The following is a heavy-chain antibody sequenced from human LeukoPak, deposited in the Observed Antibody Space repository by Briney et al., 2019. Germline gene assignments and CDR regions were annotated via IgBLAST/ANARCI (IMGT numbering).Heavy chain of an antibody. D-gene: IGHD2-21*01. J-gene: IGHJ1*01. V-gene: IGHV4-39*01. CDR2: IYYLGTT. Sequence: PSETPSPTRTVSGDPISRTIYYCGWLRQPPGEGPEWIGKIYYLGTTYYNQSLKSRVKISVDTPKNQFSLQLSSVTAADTAIYYCARQGDLPADGSIYFHHWGQGTQVTVSS. CDR3: ARQGDLPADGSIYFHH. CDR1: GDPISRTIYY.